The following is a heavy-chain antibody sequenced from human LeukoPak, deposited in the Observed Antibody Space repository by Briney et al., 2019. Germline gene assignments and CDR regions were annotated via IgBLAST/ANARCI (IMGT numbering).Heavy chain of an antibody. J-gene: IGHJ4*02. CDR3: ARVGEDSSGWYADY. V-gene: IGHV4-61*10. Sequence: SETLSLTCTVPGGSISSGSYYWSWIRQPAGKGLEWIGRIYYSGSTNYNPSLKSRVTISVDTSKNQFSLKLSSVTAADTAVYYCARVGEDSSGWYADYWGQGTLVTVSS. CDR2: IYYSGST. CDR1: GGSISSGSYY. D-gene: IGHD6-19*01.